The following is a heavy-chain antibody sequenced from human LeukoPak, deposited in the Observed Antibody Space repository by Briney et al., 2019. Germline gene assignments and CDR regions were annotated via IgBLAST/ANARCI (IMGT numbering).Heavy chain of an antibody. J-gene: IGHJ4*02. CDR1: GFTFSSYA. CDR2: ISGSGGTT. V-gene: IGHV3-23*01. CDR3: VKDSNVDHDYLWGSYRSPFDF. Sequence: GGSLRLSCAASGFTFSSYAMSWVRQAPGKGLEWVSVISGSGGTTYYADSVKGRFTISRDNSKNTLYLQMNSLRADDTAVYYCVKDSNVDHDYLWGSYRSPFDFWGQGILVSVSS. D-gene: IGHD3-16*02.